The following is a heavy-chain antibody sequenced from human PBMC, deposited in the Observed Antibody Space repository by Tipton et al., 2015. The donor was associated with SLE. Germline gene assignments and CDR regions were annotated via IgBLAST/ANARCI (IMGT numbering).Heavy chain of an antibody. CDR1: GGSIGSSSYY. J-gene: IGHJ5*02. V-gene: IGHV4-39*07. Sequence: TLSLTCTVSGGSIGSSSYYWGWIRQPPGKGLEWIGSIYYRGSTYYNPSLKSRVTISVDTSKNQFSLKLSSVTAADTAVYYCARDHGGGAQDNWFDPWGQGTLVTVSS. CDR2: IYYRGST. CDR3: ARDHGGGAQDNWFDP. D-gene: IGHD1-26*01.